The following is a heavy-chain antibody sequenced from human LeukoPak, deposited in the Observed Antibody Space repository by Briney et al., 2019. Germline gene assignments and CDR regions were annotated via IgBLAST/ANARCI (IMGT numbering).Heavy chain of an antibody. D-gene: IGHD2-21*02. V-gene: IGHV4-34*01. CDR1: GGSFSNHY. Sequence: PSETLSLTCAVYGGSFSNHYWTWIRQTPGRGYEWIGESSHTGDITGYNPSLKGRATISVDTSKNQFSLKLSSVTAADTAVYYCARAGVYCGGDCFTTATDYWGQGTLVTVSS. CDR2: SSHTGDIT. CDR3: ARAGVYCGGDCFTTATDY. J-gene: IGHJ4*02.